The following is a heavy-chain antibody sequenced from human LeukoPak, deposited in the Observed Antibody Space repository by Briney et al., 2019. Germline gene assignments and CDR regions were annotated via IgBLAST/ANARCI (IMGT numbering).Heavy chain of an antibody. V-gene: IGHV3-23*01. J-gene: IGHJ3*02. D-gene: IGHD1-1*01. CDR1: GFTFSRFA. CDR3: AKDSVAYNQVFDAFDI. CDR2: VGGNVADT. Sequence: GGSLRLSCSASGFTFSRFAMNWVRQTPGKGLEWVSHVGGNVADTYYADSVKGRFTVSRDNSKNSLYLQMNSLRAEDTAVYYCAKDSVAYNQVFDAFDIWGQGTKVTVSS.